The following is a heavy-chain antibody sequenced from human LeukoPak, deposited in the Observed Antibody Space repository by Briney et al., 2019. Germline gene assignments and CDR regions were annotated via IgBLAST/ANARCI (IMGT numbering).Heavy chain of an antibody. CDR3: ARVSYYDSSGYYSIDY. Sequence: ASVKVSCKASGYTFTSYGISWVRQAPGQGLEWKGWISAYNGNTNYAQKLQGRVTMTTDTSTSTAYMELRSLRSDDTAVYYCARVSYYDSSGYYSIDYWGQGTLVTVSS. V-gene: IGHV1-18*01. D-gene: IGHD3-22*01. J-gene: IGHJ4*02. CDR2: ISAYNGNT. CDR1: GYTFTSYG.